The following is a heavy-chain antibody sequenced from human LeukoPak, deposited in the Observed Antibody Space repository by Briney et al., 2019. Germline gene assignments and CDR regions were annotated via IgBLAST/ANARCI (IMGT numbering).Heavy chain of an antibody. CDR1: GDSISSNYW. D-gene: IGHD4-23*01. CDR2: IHHSGST. V-gene: IGHV4-4*02. J-gene: IGHJ4*02. CDR3: ARQGYSGHSQGAADY. Sequence: SETLSLTCAVSGDSISSNYWWTWVRQPPGQGLEWIGEIHHSGSTNYSPSLKSRVTVSVDNSRNEFSLSLSSVSAADTAVYYCARQGYSGHSQGAADYWGQGTLVTVSS.